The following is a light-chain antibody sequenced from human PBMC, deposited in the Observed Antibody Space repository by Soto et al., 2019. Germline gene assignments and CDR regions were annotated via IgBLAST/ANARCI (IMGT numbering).Light chain of an antibody. V-gene: IGKV3-20*01. Sequence: EIVLTQSPGTLFLSPGERATLSCRASQSGFSFYLAWFQQKPGQAPRLLIYGASTRATGIPDRFSGSGSGTDFTLTISRLEPEDFAVYYCHQYGSSPWTLGQGTKVDIK. CDR3: HQYGSSPWT. J-gene: IGKJ1*01. CDR1: QSGFSFY. CDR2: GAS.